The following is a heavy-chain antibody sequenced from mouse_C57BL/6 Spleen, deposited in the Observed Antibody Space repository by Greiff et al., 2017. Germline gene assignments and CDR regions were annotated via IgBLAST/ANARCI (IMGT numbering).Heavy chain of an antibody. CDR2: IHPNSGST. CDR1: GYTFTSYW. CDR3: ARITTVVATDY. V-gene: IGHV1-64*01. D-gene: IGHD1-1*01. Sequence: HVQLQQPGAELVKPGASVTLSCKASGYTFTSYWMHWVKQRPGQGLEWIGMIHPNSGSTNYNEKFKSNATLTVDKSSSTAYMQLSSLTSEDSAVYYCARITTVVATDYWGQGTTLTVSS. J-gene: IGHJ2*01.